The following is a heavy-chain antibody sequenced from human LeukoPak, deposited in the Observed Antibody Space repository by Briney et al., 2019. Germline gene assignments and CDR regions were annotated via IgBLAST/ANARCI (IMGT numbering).Heavy chain of an antibody. CDR2: IRYDGSNK. D-gene: IGHD3-10*01. CDR1: GFTFSSYG. CDR3: AKDSWFGETNPFDH. J-gene: IGHJ4*02. Sequence: GGSLRLSCAASGFTFSSYGMHWVRQAPGKGLEWVAFIRYDGSNKYYADSVKGRFTISRDNSKNTLYLQMNSLGAEDTAVYYCAKDSWFGETNPFDHWGQGTLVTVSS. V-gene: IGHV3-30*02.